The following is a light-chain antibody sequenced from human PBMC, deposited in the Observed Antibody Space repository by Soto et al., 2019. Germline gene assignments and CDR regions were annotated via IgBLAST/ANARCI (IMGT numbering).Light chain of an antibody. CDR3: QQYGSSLRT. V-gene: IGKV3-20*01. CDR2: GAS. CDR1: QSVSTRS. Sequence: EIVFTQSPGTLSLSPGERATLSCRASQSVSTRSLAWYQQKPGQAPRLLISGASSRAADIPDRFSGSGSGTDFTLTINRLEPEDFAVYYCQQYGSSLRTFGGGTKVDIK. J-gene: IGKJ4*01.